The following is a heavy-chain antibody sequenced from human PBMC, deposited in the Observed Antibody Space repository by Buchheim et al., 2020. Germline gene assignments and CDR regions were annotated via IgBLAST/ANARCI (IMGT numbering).Heavy chain of an antibody. CDR3: ARRSRGGFNPFDY. CDR1: GFVFSNYW. V-gene: IGHV3-74*01. D-gene: IGHD5-24*01. J-gene: IGHJ4*02. CDR2: IDTDGSST. Sequence: EVHLVESGGGLVQPGGSLRLSCAASGFVFSNYWMHWVRQVPGQGLLWVSRIDTDGSSTNYADSVKGRFTISRDSAKNTLFLQMNSLRVEDSGVYFCARRSRGGFNPFDYWGQGT.